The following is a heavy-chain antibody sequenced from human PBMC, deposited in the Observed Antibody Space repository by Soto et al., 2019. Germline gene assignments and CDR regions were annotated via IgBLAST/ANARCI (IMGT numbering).Heavy chain of an antibody. CDR2: VHGGGST. Sequence: VQLVESGGGLIQPGGSLRLSCAASGFTVSNNHMTWVRQAEGKWLELVSFVHGGGSTSYADSVKGRFTISRDNSKNTLYLQMDSLRAEDTAIYYCPGGLTTAASLDYWGRGTLVTVSS. CDR1: GFTVSNNH. D-gene: IGHD3-9*01. J-gene: IGHJ4*02. V-gene: IGHV3-53*01. CDR3: PGGLTTAASLDY.